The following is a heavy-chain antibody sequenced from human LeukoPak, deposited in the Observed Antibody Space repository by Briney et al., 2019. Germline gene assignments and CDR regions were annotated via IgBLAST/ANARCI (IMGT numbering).Heavy chain of an antibody. D-gene: IGHD3-16*01. CDR2: IKEDGTTI. CDR1: GFTVSNYW. Sequence: PGGSRRLSCTASGFTVSNYWVGWVRQAPGKGLEWVANIKEDGTTIYYVDSVKGRFTISRDNAKNSLYLQMNSVRDEDTAVYYCARVVDYGWFDPWGQGTLVAVSS. CDR3: ARVVDYGWFDP. J-gene: IGHJ5*02. V-gene: IGHV3-7*01.